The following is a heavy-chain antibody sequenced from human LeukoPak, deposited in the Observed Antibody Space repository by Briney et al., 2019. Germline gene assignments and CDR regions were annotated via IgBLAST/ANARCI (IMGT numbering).Heavy chain of an antibody. CDR1: GYVFTAYH. Sequence: ASVKVSCKPSGYVFTAYHMHWVRQAPGQGLEWMGRIIPNSSATNYAQNFQGRVTMTGDTSISTAYMELSRLSPDDTAVYYCARGISGGFDIWGQGTMVTVSS. CDR3: ARGISGGFDI. V-gene: IGHV1-2*06. J-gene: IGHJ3*02. CDR2: IIPNSSAT. D-gene: IGHD2-21*01.